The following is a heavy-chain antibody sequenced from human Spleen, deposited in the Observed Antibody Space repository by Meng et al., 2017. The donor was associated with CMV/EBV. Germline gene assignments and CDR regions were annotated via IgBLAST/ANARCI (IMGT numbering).Heavy chain of an antibody. CDR2: IWFDGSNK. CDR1: TFSSYG. Sequence: TFSSYGMHWVRQAPGKGLEWVAVIWFDGSNKYYADSVKGRFTISRDNSKNTLYLQMISLRAEDTAVYYCAKEGHAYYYDTRAYGGLDYWGQGTLVTVSS. J-gene: IGHJ4*02. CDR3: AKEGHAYYYDTRAYGGLDY. V-gene: IGHV3-33*06. D-gene: IGHD3-22*01.